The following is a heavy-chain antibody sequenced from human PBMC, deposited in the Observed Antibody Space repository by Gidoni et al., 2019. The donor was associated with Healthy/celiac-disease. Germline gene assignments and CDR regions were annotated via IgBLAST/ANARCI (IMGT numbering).Heavy chain of an antibody. J-gene: IGHJ3*02. CDR2: IYPGDSDT. CDR3: ARPKGRDTAYDAFDI. V-gene: IGHV5-51*01. Sequence: EVQLVQSGAEGKKPGASLKISCKGSGYRFTSYWIGWVRQMPGKGLEWMGIIYPGDSDTRYSPSFQGQVTISADKSISTAYLQWSSLKASDTAMYYCARPKGRDTAYDAFDIWGQGTMVTVSS. D-gene: IGHD3-10*01. CDR1: GYRFTSYW.